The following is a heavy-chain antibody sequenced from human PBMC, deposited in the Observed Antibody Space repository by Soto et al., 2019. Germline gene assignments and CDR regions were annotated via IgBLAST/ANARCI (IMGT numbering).Heavy chain of an antibody. CDR3: ASSVTPHYYYGMDV. CDR2: INPSGGST. CDR1: GYTFTSYY. V-gene: IGHV1-46*01. J-gene: IGHJ6*02. D-gene: IGHD4-4*01. Sequence: GASVKVSCKASGYTFTSYYMRWVRQAPGQGLEWMGIINPSGGSTSYAQKFQGRVTMTRDTSTSTVYMELSSLRSEDTAVYHCASSVTPHYYYGMDVWGQGTTVTVSS.